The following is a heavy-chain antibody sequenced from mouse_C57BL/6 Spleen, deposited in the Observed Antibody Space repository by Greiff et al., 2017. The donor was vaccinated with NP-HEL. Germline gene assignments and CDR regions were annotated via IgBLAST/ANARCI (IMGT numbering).Heavy chain of an antibody. J-gene: IGHJ4*01. V-gene: IGHV1-81*01. CDR3: APVYYDYDDVGLDYAMDY. D-gene: IGHD2-4*01. CDR1: GYTFTSYG. Sequence: QVQLQQSGAELARPGASVKLSCKASGYTFTSYGISWVKQRTGQGLEWIGEIYPRSGNTYYNEKFKGKATLTADKSSSTAYMELRSLTSEDSAVYFCAPVYYDYDDVGLDYAMDYWGQGTSVTVSS. CDR2: IYPRSGNT.